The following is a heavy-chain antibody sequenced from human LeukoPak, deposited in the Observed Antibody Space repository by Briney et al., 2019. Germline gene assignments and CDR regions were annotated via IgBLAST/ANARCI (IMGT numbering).Heavy chain of an antibody. CDR2: IIPILGIA. Sequence: SGKVSCKASGGTFSSYAISWVRQAPGQGLEWMGRIIPILGIANYAQKFQGRVTITADKSTSTAYLEPSSLRSEDTAVYYCARVDTAMVIDYWGQGTLVTVSS. V-gene: IGHV1-69*04. CDR1: GGTFSSYA. J-gene: IGHJ4*02. D-gene: IGHD5-18*01. CDR3: ARVDTAMVIDY.